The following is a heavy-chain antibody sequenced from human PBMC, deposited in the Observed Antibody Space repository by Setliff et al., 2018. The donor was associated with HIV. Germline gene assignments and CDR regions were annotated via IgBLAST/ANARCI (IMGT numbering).Heavy chain of an antibody. V-gene: IGHV1-18*04. CDR1: GYTFTSYP. Sequence: ASVKVSCKASGYTFTSYPMHWVRQAPGQGLEWMGWISAYSGNTNYAQKFQGRVTMTTDTSTSTAYMELRSLRSDDTAVYYCARDHYDILTGYYRDYYYMDVWGKGTTVTVSS. CDR2: ISAYSGNT. D-gene: IGHD3-9*01. CDR3: ARDHYDILTGYYRDYYYMDV. J-gene: IGHJ6*03.